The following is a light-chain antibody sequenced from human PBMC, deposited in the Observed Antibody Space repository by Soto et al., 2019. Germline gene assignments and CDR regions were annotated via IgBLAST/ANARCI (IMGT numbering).Light chain of an antibody. CDR2: EVT. CDR1: SSDVGGYNF. V-gene: IGLV2-14*01. CDR3: SSYTNTNTWV. Sequence: HSVLTQPASVSESPGQSITISCTGTSSDVGGYNFVSWYQQNPGDAPKLLIYEVTNRPSGVSNRFSGSKSGNTASLTISGLQAEDEADYYCSSYTNTNTWVFGGGTKLTVL. J-gene: IGLJ3*02.